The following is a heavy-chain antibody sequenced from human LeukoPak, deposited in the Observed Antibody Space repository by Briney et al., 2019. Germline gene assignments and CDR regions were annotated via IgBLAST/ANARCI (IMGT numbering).Heavy chain of an antibody. CDR1: GFTFRSYW. CDR2: IKQDGSEK. J-gene: IGHJ4*02. D-gene: IGHD6-19*01. V-gene: IGHV3-7*05. Sequence: GGSLRLSCAASGFTFRSYWMTWVRQAPGKGLEWVANIKQDGSEKYYVDSVKGRFTISRDNAKNSLFLQMNSLRAEDTAVYYCAYSSGWYFDYWGQGTLVTVSS. CDR3: AYSSGWYFDY.